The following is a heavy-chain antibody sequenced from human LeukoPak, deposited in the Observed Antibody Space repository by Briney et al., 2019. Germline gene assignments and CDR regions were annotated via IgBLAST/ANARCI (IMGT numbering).Heavy chain of an antibody. V-gene: IGHV4-61*02. Sequence: PSQTLSLTCTVSGGSISSGSYYWSWIRQPAGKGLEWIGRIYTSGSTNYNPSLKSRVTISLDTSKNQFSLKLTSVTAADTAVYYCARDRELGYWGQGTLVTVSS. J-gene: IGHJ4*02. CDR2: IYTSGST. D-gene: IGHD3-10*01. CDR1: GGSISSGSYY. CDR3: ARDRELGY.